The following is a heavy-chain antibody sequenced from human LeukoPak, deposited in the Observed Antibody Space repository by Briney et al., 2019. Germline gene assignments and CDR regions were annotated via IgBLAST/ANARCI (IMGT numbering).Heavy chain of an antibody. D-gene: IGHD3-22*01. CDR2: ISAYNGNT. CDR1: GGTFSSYA. J-gene: IGHJ4*02. Sequence: ASVKVSCKASGGTFSSYAISWVRQAPGQGLEWMGWISAYNGNTNYAQKLQGRVTMTTDTSTSTAYMELRSLRSDDTAVYYCARDLYRLVDSSGYDYWGQGTLVTVSS. CDR3: ARDLYRLVDSSGYDY. V-gene: IGHV1-18*01.